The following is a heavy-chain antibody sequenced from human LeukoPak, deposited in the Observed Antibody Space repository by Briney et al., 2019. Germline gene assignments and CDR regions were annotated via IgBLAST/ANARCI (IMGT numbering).Heavy chain of an antibody. V-gene: IGHV4-4*09. CDR2: IYTSGST. D-gene: IGHD3-22*01. CDR3: ARVGGYYDSSGYYYSDISAFDI. CDR1: GGSISSYY. Sequence: PSETLSLTCTVSGGSISSYYWSWLRQPPAKGLEWIGYIYTSGSTNYNPSLKSRVTISVDTSKNQFSLELSSVTAADTAVYYCARVGGYYDSSGYYYSDISAFDIWGQGTMVTVSS. J-gene: IGHJ3*02.